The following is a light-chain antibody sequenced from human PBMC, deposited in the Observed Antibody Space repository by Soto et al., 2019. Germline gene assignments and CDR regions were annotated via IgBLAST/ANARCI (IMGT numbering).Light chain of an antibody. J-gene: IGKJ1*01. CDR3: LQDNNWSPETWT. CDR1: QSVSSN. V-gene: IGKV3-15*01. CDR2: GAS. Sequence: EIVMTQSPATLSVSPGERATISCRASQSVSSNLAWYQHRPGQAPRLLINGASTRATGIPGRFSGSGSGTEFTLTISSLQSEDIAVYFCLQDNNWSPETWTCGPGTKVE.